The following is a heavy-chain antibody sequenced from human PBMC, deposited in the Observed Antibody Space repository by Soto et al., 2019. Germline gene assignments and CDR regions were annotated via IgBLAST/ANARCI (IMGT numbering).Heavy chain of an antibody. CDR2: IYYSGST. D-gene: IGHD3-10*01. CDR3: ARGRHDPSTARGAIWFDP. Sequence: SETLSLTFTVSGRSIISYYSCCIRKPPGKGLDWIGYIYYSGSTNYHPSLKSRVTISVDTSKNQFSLKLSSVAAADTAVYYCARGRHDPSTARGAIWFDPWGQGTLVS. V-gene: IGHV4-59*01. CDR1: GRSIISYY. J-gene: IGHJ5*02.